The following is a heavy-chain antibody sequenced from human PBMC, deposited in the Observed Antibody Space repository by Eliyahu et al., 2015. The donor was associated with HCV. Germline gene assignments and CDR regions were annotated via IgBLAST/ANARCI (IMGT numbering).Heavy chain of an antibody. V-gene: IGHV4-59*01. J-gene: IGHJ4*02. CDR3: ARYYDFWSGSKSPYYFDY. CDR1: GGSISSYY. CDR2: IYYSGST. D-gene: IGHD3-3*01. Sequence: QVQLQESGPGLVKPSETLSLTCTVSGGSISSYYWSWIRQPPGKGLEWIGYIYYSGSTNYNPSLKSRVTISVDTSKNQFSLKLSSVTAADTAVYYCARYYDFWSGSKSPYYFDYWGQGTLVTVSS.